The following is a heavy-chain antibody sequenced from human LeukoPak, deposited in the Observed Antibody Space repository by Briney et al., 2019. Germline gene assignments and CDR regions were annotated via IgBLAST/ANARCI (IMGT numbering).Heavy chain of an antibody. D-gene: IGHD3-9*01. Sequence: KSSETLSLTYSVSGGSYKSYYWLDLRQPAGKGLQWIGRIYTSGSTNYNPSLKSRVTMSVDTSKNQFSLKLTSVPAADTAVYYCARGVYYVLTGPDLGYWGQGTLVTVSS. CDR1: GGSYKSYY. CDR2: IYTSGST. CDR3: ARGVYYVLTGPDLGY. V-gene: IGHV4-4*07. J-gene: IGHJ4*02.